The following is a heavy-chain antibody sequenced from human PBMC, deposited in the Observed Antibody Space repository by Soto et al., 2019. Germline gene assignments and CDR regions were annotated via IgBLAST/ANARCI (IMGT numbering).Heavy chain of an antibody. CDR1: GFAFRDYY. Sequence: PGGSLRLSCAASGFAFRDYYMSWIRQAPGKGLEWVSHISSRSSYTNYADSVKGRFTISRDNAKNTLYLQMNRLRADDTAVYYCARDHSLGGYSYGKFDCWGHGTLVTAPQ. D-gene: IGHD5-18*01. J-gene: IGHJ4*01. CDR3: ARDHSLGGYSYGKFDC. V-gene: IGHV3-11*06. CDR2: ISSRSSYT.